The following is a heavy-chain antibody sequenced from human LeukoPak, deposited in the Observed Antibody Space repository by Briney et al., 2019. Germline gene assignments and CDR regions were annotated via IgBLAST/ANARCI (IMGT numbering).Heavy chain of an antibody. CDR3: AREPSGLLFDF. Sequence: ASVKVSCKASGYRFIKYGISWVRQAPGQGFEWMGWISPYNDNTNYAQKFQGRVTMTADTSTDTAYLDLRGLISDDTAVYYCAREPSGLLFDFWGQGTLVTVSS. V-gene: IGHV1-18*01. CDR2: ISPYNDNT. J-gene: IGHJ4*02. CDR1: GYRFIKYG. D-gene: IGHD6-25*01.